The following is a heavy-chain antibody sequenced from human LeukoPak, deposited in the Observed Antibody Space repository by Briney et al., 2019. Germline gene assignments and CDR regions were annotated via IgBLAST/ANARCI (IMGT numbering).Heavy chain of an antibody. Sequence: IPSETLSLTCTVSGGSISSSSYYWGWIRQPPGKGLEWIGSIYYSGSTYYNPSLKSRVTISVDTSKNQFSLKLSSVTAADTAVYYCARLEAVAGRDWGQGTLVTVSS. V-gene: IGHV4-39*01. D-gene: IGHD6-19*01. CDR2: IYYSGST. CDR1: GGSISSSSYY. CDR3: ARLEAVAGRD. J-gene: IGHJ4*02.